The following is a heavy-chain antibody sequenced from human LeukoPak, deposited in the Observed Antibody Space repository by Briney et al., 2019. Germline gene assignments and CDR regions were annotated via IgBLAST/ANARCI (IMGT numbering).Heavy chain of an antibody. CDR2: INPSGGST. D-gene: IGHD3-9*01. CDR3: ARDPGKGLRYFDWLPLDY. V-gene: IGHV1-46*01. Sequence: AASVKVSCKASGYTFINYYMHWVRQAPGQGLEWMGIINPSGGSTSYAQKFQGRVTMTRDTSTSTVYMELSSLRSEDTAVYYCARDPGKGLRYFDWLPLDYWGQGTLVTVSS. J-gene: IGHJ4*02. CDR1: GYTFINYY.